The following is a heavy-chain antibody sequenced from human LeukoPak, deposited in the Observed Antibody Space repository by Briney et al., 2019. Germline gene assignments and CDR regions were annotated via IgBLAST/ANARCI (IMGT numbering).Heavy chain of an antibody. V-gene: IGHV3-23*01. CDR1: GFTFSNYA. CDR2: ISSSGGDT. J-gene: IGHJ4*02. D-gene: IGHD2-15*01. Sequence: GGSLRLSCAASGFTFSNYAMSWVRQAPGRGLYGVSAISSSGGDTYSADSVKGRFTIPRDNSKNTLHLQMNNLRGEDTAVYHCARQLGYCSDGSCYFDFWGQGTRVTVSS. CDR3: ARQLGYCSDGSCYFDF.